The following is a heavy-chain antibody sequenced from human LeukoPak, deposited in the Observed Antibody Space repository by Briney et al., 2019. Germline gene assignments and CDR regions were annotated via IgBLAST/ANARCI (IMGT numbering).Heavy chain of an antibody. CDR1: GYTFIGYY. CDR2: INPNSGDT. V-gene: IGHV1-2*06. CDR3: ARGSIVTIGGPNDD. J-gene: IGHJ4*02. Sequence: GASVKVSCKASGYTFIGYYIHWLRQAPEQGLEWMGRINPNSGDTNYAQKFQGRVTVTRDTSITTAYMELSRLISDDTAVYFCARGSIVTIGGPNDDWGQGTLVTVSS. D-gene: IGHD1-26*01.